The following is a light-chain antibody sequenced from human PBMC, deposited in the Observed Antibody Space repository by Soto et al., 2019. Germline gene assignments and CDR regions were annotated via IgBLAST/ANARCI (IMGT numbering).Light chain of an antibody. V-gene: IGKV1-27*01. Sequence: DIQMTQSPSSLSASVGDRVTIACRASQGIGISLAWFQQKPGKVPKLLIYHASSLQSGVPSRFSGSGSGTDCILTIIIRQPEDVATDYCQKYETVPGIFGHGTKVEIK. J-gene: IGKJ1*01. CDR2: HAS. CDR3: QKYETVPGI. CDR1: QGIGIS.